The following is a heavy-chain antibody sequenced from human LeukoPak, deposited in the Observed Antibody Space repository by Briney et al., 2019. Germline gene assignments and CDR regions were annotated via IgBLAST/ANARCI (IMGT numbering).Heavy chain of an antibody. D-gene: IGHD6-19*01. V-gene: IGHV3-74*01. J-gene: IGHJ4*02. CDR2: INPDGSTT. Sequence: TGGSLRLSFAASGFTFITYWMHWVRQAPGKGLVWVSRINPDGSTTSYADSVKGRFTVSRDNAKNTLYLQMNSLRAEDTAVYYCARVSIGWYHFDYWGQGTLVTVSS. CDR1: GFTFITYW. CDR3: ARVSIGWYHFDY.